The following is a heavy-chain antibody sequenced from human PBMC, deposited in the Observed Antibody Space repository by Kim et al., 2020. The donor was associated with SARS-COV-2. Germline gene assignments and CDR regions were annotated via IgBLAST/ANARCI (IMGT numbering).Heavy chain of an antibody. Sequence: KSRVTISVDTSKNQFSLKLSSVTAADTAVYYCARVRGVNLLFGDYYYGMDVWGQGTTVTVSS. D-gene: IGHD3-10*01. J-gene: IGHJ6*02. CDR3: ARVRGVNLLFGDYYYGMDV. V-gene: IGHV4-34*01.